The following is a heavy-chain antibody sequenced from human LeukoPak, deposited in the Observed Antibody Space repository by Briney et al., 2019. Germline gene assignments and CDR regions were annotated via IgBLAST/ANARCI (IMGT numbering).Heavy chain of an antibody. V-gene: IGHV4-31*03. D-gene: IGHD3-10*01. CDR2: IYYSGST. J-gene: IGHJ5*02. CDR1: GGSISSGGYY. Sequence: SETLSLTCTVSGGSISSGGYYWSWIRQHPGKGLEWIGYIYYSGSTYYNPSLKSRVTISVDTSKNQSSLKLSSVTAADTAVYYCARGLWFGELPPRFDPWGQGTLVTVSS. CDR3: ARGLWFGELPPRFDP.